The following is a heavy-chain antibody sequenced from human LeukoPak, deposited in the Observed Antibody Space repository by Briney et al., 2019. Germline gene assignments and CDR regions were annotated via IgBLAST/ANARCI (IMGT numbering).Heavy chain of an antibody. J-gene: IGHJ3*02. CDR1: GYTFTSYG. D-gene: IGHD3-3*01. V-gene: IGHV1-69*05. CDR2: IIPIFGTA. Sequence: ASVKVSCKASGYTFTSYGISWVRQAPGQGLEWMGRIIPIFGTANYAQKFQGRVTITTDESTNTAYMELSSLRSEDTAVYYCARESPGYYDFWSGWNAFDIWGQGTMVTVSS. CDR3: ARESPGYYDFWSGWNAFDI.